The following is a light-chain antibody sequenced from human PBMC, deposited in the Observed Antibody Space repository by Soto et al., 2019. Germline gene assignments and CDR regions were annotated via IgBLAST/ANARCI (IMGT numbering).Light chain of an antibody. CDR1: QCINSRS. Sequence: SAVAVSLYKGERATLSCGASQCINSRSLAWYQQKPGQAPRLLIYDASSRATGIPDRFSASGSGTDFTLTISSLEPEDFAVYYCQQYVASPYPFCQGTNVAIK. CDR2: DAS. CDR3: QQYVASPYP. V-gene: IGKV3-20*01. J-gene: IGKJ2*01.